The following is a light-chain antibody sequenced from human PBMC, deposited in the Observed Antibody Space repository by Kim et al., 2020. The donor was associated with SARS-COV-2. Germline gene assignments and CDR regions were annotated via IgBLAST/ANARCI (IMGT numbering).Light chain of an antibody. Sequence: DIVVTQSPLSLPVTPGEPASISCRSTQSLLHSNGNNYLDWYLQKPGQSPQLLISVASSRASVVPDRFSGSGSGTDFTLKISRVEAADVGVYYCILDLQAPNTFGQGTKLEI. CDR3: ILDLQAPNT. CDR1: QSLLHSNGNNY. J-gene: IGKJ2*01. V-gene: IGKV2-28*01. CDR2: VAS.